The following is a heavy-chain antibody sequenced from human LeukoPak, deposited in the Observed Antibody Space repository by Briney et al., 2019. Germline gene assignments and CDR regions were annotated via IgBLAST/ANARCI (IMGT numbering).Heavy chain of an antibody. CDR3: AKSPTRRWLQLRPPYNWFDP. Sequence: GGSLRLSCTASGFTFGDYAMSWFRQAPGKGLEWVSAISGSGGSTYYADSVKGRFTIPRDNSKNTLYLQMNSLRAEDTAVYYFAKSPTRRWLQLRPPYNWFDPWGQGTLVTVSS. V-gene: IGHV3-23*01. D-gene: IGHD5-24*01. CDR2: ISGSGGST. CDR1: GFTFGDYA. J-gene: IGHJ5*02.